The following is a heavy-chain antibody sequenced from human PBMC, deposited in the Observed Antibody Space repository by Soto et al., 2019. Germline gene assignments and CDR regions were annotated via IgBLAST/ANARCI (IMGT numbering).Heavy chain of an antibody. CDR2: INSDDTSS. Sequence: PGGSLRLSCAASGLSVSNYWMHWVRQTPGKGLVWVSRINSDDTSSSYADSVKGRFTISRDNAKNSLYLQMNSLRAEDTAVYYCARSPDSSGYYPRRYYYGMDVWGQGTTVTVSS. J-gene: IGHJ6*02. D-gene: IGHD3-22*01. CDR1: GLSVSNYW. V-gene: IGHV3-74*01. CDR3: ARSPDSSGYYPRRYYYGMDV.